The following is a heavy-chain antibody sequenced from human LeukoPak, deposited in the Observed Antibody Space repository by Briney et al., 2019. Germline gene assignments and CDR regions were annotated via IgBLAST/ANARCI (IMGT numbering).Heavy chain of an antibody. V-gene: IGHV1-2*02. CDR3: ARDLSVWILEWLPSADAFDI. J-gene: IGHJ3*02. CDR1: GGTFSSYA. Sequence: ASVKVSCKASGGTFSSYAISWVRQAPGQGLEWMGWINPNSGGTNYAQKFQGRVTMTRDTSISTAYMELSRLRSDDTAVYYCARDLSVWILEWLPSADAFDIWGQGTMVTVSS. D-gene: IGHD3-3*01. CDR2: INPNSGGT.